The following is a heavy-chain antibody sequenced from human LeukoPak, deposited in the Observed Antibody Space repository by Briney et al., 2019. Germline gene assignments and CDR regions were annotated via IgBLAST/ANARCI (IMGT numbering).Heavy chain of an antibody. J-gene: IGHJ5*02. CDR2: IYYSGST. D-gene: IGHD3-10*01. V-gene: IGHV4-59*01. CDR3: ARDPSYYGSGSPSNWFDP. CDR1: GGSISSYY. Sequence: SETLSLTCTVSGGSISSYYWSWIRQPPGKGLEWIGYIYYSGSTNYNPSLKSRVTISVDTSKNQFSLKLSSVTAADTAVYYCARDPSYYGSGSPSNWFDPWGQGTLSPSPQ.